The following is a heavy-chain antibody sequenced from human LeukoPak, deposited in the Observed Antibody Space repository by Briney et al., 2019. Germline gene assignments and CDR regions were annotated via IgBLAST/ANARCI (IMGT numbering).Heavy chain of an antibody. CDR2: IYYSGST. J-gene: IGHJ4*02. Sequence: SETLSLTCTVSGGSISSGDYYWSWIRQPPGKGLEWIGYIYYSGSTYYTPSLKSRVTISVDTSKNQFSLKLSSVTAADTAVYYCATRIVGAAKLDYWGRGTLVTVSS. V-gene: IGHV4-30-4*08. CDR1: GGSISSGDYY. D-gene: IGHD1-26*01. CDR3: ATRIVGAAKLDY.